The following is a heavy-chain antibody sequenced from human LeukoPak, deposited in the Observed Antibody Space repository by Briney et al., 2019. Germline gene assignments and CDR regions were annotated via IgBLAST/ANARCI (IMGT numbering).Heavy chain of an antibody. CDR2: IYYSGGT. CDR1: GGSISSYY. Sequence: SETLSLTCTVSGGSISSYYWSWIRQPPGKGLEWIGYIYYSGGTNYNPSLKSRVTISVDTSKNQFSLKLSSVTAADTAVYYCAHLTIFGVVHAFDIWGQGTMVTVSS. J-gene: IGHJ3*02. D-gene: IGHD3-3*01. CDR3: AHLTIFGVVHAFDI. V-gene: IGHV4-59*01.